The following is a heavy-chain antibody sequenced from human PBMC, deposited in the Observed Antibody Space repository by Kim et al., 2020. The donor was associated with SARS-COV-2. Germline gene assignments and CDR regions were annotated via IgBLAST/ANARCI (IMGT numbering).Heavy chain of an antibody. CDR3: TRGQQLVGHAFEI. V-gene: IGHV3-74*01. D-gene: IGHD6-6*01. J-gene: IGHJ3*02. CDR2: INTDGRST. Sequence: GGSLRLSCAASGFTLSSYWMHWVRQAPGKGLVWVSGINTDGRSTRYADSVKGRFTISRDNAKNTLYLQMNSLRGDDTAVYYCTRGQQLVGHAFEIWGQGT. CDR1: GFTLSSYW.